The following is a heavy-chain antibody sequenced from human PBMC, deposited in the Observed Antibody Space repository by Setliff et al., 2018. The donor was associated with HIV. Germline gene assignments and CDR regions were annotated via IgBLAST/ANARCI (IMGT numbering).Heavy chain of an antibody. CDR1: GFTFSSYG. V-gene: IGHV3-30*02. D-gene: IGHD6-19*01. J-gene: IGHJ6*03. CDR2: MWYDGSNE. Sequence: LRLSCAASGFTFSSYGMHWVRQAPGKGLEWVALMWYDGSNEYYADSVKGRFTISRDNSKDTLYLEMNSLRTEDTAVYYCAKDSPFGSGYQYYYMDVWGKGTTVTVSS. CDR3: AKDSPFGSGYQYYYMDV.